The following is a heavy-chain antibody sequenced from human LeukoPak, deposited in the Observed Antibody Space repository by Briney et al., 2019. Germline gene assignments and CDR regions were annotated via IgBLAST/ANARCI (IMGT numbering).Heavy chain of an antibody. CDR1: GFTFSSYW. CDR2: IKKDGSGK. CDR3: ARDLSGVTGYTYGRGIDY. D-gene: IGHD5-18*01. V-gene: IGHV3-7*01. Sequence: GGSLRLSCAASGFTFSSYWMSWVRQAPGKGLEWVANIKKDGSGKYYVDSVKGRFTISRDNAKTSLYLQMNSLRAEDTAVYYCARDLSGVTGYTYGRGIDYWGQGTLVTVSS. J-gene: IGHJ4*02.